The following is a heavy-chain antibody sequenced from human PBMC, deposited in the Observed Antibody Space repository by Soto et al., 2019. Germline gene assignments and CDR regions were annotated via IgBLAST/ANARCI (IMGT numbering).Heavy chain of an antibody. Sequence: QVQLQESGPGLVKPSQTLSLTCTVSGGSISSGGYYWCWIRQHPGKGLEWVGYIYYSGSTYYNPSLNSRVTISVHTSKNQFSLKLSSVTAADTAVYYCARGGSDCSGGSCYAYYYYGMDVWGQGTTVTVSS. D-gene: IGHD2-15*01. J-gene: IGHJ6*02. CDR1: GGSISSGGYY. CDR3: ARGGSDCSGGSCYAYYYYGMDV. CDR2: IYYSGST. V-gene: IGHV4-31*03.